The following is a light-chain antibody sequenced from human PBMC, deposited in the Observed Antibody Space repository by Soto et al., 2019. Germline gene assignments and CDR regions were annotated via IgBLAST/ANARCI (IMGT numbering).Light chain of an antibody. CDR2: WAS. CDR1: QSLLYNVNNKNY. V-gene: IGKV4-1*01. J-gene: IGKJ1*01. Sequence: DIVMTQSPDSLAVCLGERATINCKSSQSLLYNVNNKNYLAWYQKKPGQPPKLLIYWASTRESGVPDRFSGSGSGTDFTLTISSLQAEDVAFYYCQQSYNGPRTFGQGTKVEIK. CDR3: QQSYNGPRT.